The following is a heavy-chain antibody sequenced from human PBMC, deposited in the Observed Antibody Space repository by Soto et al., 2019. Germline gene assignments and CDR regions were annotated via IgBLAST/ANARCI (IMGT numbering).Heavy chain of an antibody. D-gene: IGHD6-19*01. CDR1: GFTFSSYW. CDR2: INSDGSST. J-gene: IGHJ4*02. Sequence: EVQLVESGGGLVQPGGSLRLSCAASGFTFSSYWMHWVRQAPGKGLVWVSRINSDGSSTSYADSVKGRFTISRDNAKNTLYLRMNSLRAEDTAVYYCAVAVAGPTAIGYWGQGTPVTVSS. CDR3: AVAVAGPTAIGY. V-gene: IGHV3-74*01.